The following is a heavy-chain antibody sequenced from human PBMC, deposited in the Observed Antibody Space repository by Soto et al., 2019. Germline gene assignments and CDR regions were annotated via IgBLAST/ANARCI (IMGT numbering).Heavy chain of an antibody. CDR3: AKDMSPCGNYVGMWGIDG. D-gene: IGHD4-4*01. V-gene: IGHV3-9*01. CDR1: GFTFDDYA. CDR2: ISWNSGSI. J-gene: IGHJ6*02. Sequence: SLRLSCAVTGFTFDDYAMHWVRQAPGKGLEWVSGISWNSGSIGYADSVKGRFTISRDNAKNSLDLQMNSLRAEDTALYYCAKDMSPCGNYVGMWGIDGWGQGTPVTVSS.